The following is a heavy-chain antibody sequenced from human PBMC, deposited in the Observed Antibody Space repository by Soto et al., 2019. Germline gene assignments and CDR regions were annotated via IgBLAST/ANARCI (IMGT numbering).Heavy chain of an antibody. CDR2: ISWNSGRT. V-gene: IGHV3-9*01. CDR3: ATGRGGGYGGDSFDY. Sequence: EVQLVESGGGLVQPGRSLRLSCAASGFTYDDYDMHWVRQDPGKGLEWVSAISWNSGRTAYADSVKGRFTISRDNAKNTLYLQMNSLRAEDTALYHCATGRGGGYGGDSFDYWGQGTLVTVSS. D-gene: IGHD5-12*01. CDR1: GFTYDDYD. J-gene: IGHJ4*02.